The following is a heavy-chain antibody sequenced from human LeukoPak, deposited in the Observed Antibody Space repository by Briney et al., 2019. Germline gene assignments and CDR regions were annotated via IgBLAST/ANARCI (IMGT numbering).Heavy chain of an antibody. D-gene: IGHD6-19*01. V-gene: IGHV1-46*01. J-gene: IGHJ4*02. CDR3: ARDRRRYSSGWYPIDY. CDR1: GYTFTSYG. CDR2: INPSGDST. Sequence: ASVKVSCKASGYTFTSYGISWVRQAPGQGLEWMGIINPSGDSTSYAQKFQGRVTMTRDTSTSTVYMELSSLRSEDTAVYYCARDRRRYSSGWYPIDYWGQGTLVTVSS.